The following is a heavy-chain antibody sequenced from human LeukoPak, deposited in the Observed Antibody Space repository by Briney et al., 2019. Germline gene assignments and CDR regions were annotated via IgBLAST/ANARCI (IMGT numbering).Heavy chain of an antibody. CDR1: GFTFSSYG. CDR3: AKGDFNILTGYSYYYYMDV. D-gene: IGHD3-9*01. J-gene: IGHJ6*03. Sequence: PGGSLRLSCAASGFTFSSYGMNWVRQAPGKGLEWVSIISGSSGSTHYADSVKGRFTISRDNSKNTLYLQMNSLRAEDRAVYYCAKGDFNILTGYSYYYYMDVWGKGTTVTISS. V-gene: IGHV3-23*01. CDR2: ISGSSGST.